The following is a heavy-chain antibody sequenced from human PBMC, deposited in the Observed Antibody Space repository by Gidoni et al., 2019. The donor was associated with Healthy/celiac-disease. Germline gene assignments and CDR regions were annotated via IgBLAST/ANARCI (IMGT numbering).Heavy chain of an antibody. CDR3: ARDLDSYEKGVAFDI. V-gene: IGHV1-69*04. J-gene: IGHJ3*02. CDR1: GGSFSSYA. Sequence: QVQLVQSGGEVKKPGSSVTVSCKAAGGSFSSYAISWVRTAPGQGLEWMGRLIPILGIANYAQEFQGRVTITADKSPSTAYMELSSLRSEDTAVYYCARDLDSYEKGVAFDIWGQGTMVTVSS. CDR2: LIPILGIA. D-gene: IGHD5-18*01.